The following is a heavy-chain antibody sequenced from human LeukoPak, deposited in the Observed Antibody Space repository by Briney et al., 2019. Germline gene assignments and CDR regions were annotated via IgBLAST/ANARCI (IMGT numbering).Heavy chain of an antibody. Sequence: SETLSLTCAVYGGSFSGYYWSWIRQPPGKGLEWIGEINHSGSTNYNPSLKSRVTISVDTSKNQFSLKLSSVTAADTAVYYCAIGGYSCGHPFDYWGQGTLVTVSS. J-gene: IGHJ4*02. CDR1: GGSFSGYY. V-gene: IGHV4-34*01. D-gene: IGHD5-18*01. CDR2: INHSGST. CDR3: AIGGYSCGHPFDY.